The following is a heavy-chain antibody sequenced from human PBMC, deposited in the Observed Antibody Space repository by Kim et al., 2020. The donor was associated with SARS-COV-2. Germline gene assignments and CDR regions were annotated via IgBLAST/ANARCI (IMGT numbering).Heavy chain of an antibody. Sequence: GGSLRLSCAASGFTFSSYWMSWVRQAPGKGLEWVANIKQDGSEKYYVDSVKGRFTISRDNAKNSLYLQMNSLRAEDTAVYYCAGSYVGPGPYWYFDLWGRGTLVTVSS. CDR3: AGSYVGPGPYWYFDL. D-gene: IGHD2-2*01. CDR2: IKQDGSEK. J-gene: IGHJ2*01. CDR1: GFTFSSYW. V-gene: IGHV3-7*03.